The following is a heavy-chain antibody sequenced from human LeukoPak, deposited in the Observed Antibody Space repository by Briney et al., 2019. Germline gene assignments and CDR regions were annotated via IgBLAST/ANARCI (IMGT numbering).Heavy chain of an antibody. J-gene: IGHJ4*02. CDR2: INEGGNSK. D-gene: IGHD6-19*01. CDR1: GFTFSSYE. CDR3: ARVGKNGWDFDH. Sequence: GGSLRLSCAASGFTFSSYEMTWVRQAPGKGLEWVANINEGGNSKYYVDSVRGRFTISRDKTKDLLHLQMSSLRAEDTAVYYCARVGKNGWDFDHWGQGTLVTVSS. V-gene: IGHV3-7*01.